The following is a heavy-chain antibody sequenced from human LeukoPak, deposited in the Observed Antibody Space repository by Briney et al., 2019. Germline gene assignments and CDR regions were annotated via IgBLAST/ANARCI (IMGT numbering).Heavy chain of an antibody. J-gene: IGHJ5*02. CDR2: ISHDGNHK. D-gene: IGHD3-3*01. CDR1: GFIFSSYA. V-gene: IGHV3-30*03. Sequence: GGSLRLSCAASGFIFSSYAMSWVRQAPGKGLEWVAVISHDGNHKYFGDSVKGRFTISRDNFNNTLYLQMNSLTVEDTALYYCATDRDFWSHWFDPWGQGTQVIVSS. CDR3: ATDRDFWSHWFDP.